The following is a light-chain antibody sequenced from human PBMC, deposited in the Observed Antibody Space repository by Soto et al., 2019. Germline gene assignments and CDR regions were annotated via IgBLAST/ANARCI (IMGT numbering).Light chain of an antibody. Sequence: EIVMTQSPATLSVSPGGRATLSCRASQSVSSYLAWYQQRPGQPPRLLIYVASTRATNIPARFSGSGSGTEFSLTISSLQSEDFAVYYCQQYSNWPPRYTFGQGTKLEI. CDR3: QQYSNWPPRYT. CDR2: VAS. J-gene: IGKJ2*01. CDR1: QSVSSY. V-gene: IGKV3D-15*01.